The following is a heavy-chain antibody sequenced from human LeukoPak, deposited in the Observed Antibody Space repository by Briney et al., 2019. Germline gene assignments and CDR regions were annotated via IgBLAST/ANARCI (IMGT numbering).Heavy chain of an antibody. Sequence: SETLSLTCTVSGGSISTYYWTWIRQPPGKGLEWIGYIYYTGSTNYNPSLKSRVTISVDTSKNQFSLKLSSVTAADTAVYYCASGLRYFDLYYWGQGTLVTVSS. CDR2: IYYTGST. J-gene: IGHJ4*02. D-gene: IGHD3-9*01. CDR3: ASGLRYFDLYY. V-gene: IGHV4-59*08. CDR1: GGSISTYY.